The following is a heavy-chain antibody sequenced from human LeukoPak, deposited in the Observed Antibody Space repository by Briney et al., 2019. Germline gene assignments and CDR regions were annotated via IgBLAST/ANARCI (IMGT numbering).Heavy chain of an antibody. V-gene: IGHV4-39*01. CDR2: IYNSGTT. Sequence: SETLSLTCTVSGDSISSTSYYWDWIRQPPGKGLEWIGSIYNSGTTYYNPSLKNRVTISVDTSKNQFSLKVSSVTAADTAVYYCASRVYGLGSFNYWGQGTLVTVSS. J-gene: IGHJ4*01. D-gene: IGHD3-10*01. CDR1: GDSISSTSYY. CDR3: ASRVYGLGSFNY.